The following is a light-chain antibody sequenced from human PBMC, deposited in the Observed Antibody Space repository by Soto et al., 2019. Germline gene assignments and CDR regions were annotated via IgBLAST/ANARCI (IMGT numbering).Light chain of an antibody. CDR2: GAS. CDR1: RSVSNNY. Sequence: EIVLTQSPGTLSLSPGQRGTLSCRASRSVSNNYLAWYQQKPGQAPRLLIYGASSRATGIPDRFSGSGSGTDFTLTITRLEPEDFAVYYCQQRHTWPTTFGGGAKVEI. J-gene: IGKJ4*01. CDR3: QQRHTWPTT. V-gene: IGKV3D-20*02.